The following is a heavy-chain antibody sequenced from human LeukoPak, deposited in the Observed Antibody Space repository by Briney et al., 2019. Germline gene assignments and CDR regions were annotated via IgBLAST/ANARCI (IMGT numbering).Heavy chain of an antibody. D-gene: IGHD4-23*01. CDR1: GYSLTSYW. V-gene: IGHV5-51*01. J-gene: IGHJ2*01. Sequence: GESLKISCKGSGYSLTSYWIGWVRQMPGKGLEWMGIIYPGDSDTRYSPSFQGQVTISADKSISTAYLQWSSLKASDTAMYYCARLPLTTVVRAGNWYVDLWGRGTLVTVSS. CDR2: IYPGDSDT. CDR3: ARLPLTTVVRAGNWYVDL.